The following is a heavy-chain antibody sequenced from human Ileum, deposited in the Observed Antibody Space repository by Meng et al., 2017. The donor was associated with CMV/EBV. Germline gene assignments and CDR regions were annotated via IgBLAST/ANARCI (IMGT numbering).Heavy chain of an antibody. CDR2: IWYDGSKQ. V-gene: IGHV3-33*01. J-gene: IGHJ4*02. D-gene: IGHD1-26*01. CDR1: GFTFSSYG. CDR3: ARSSPMYSPDGY. Sequence: GALRLSCETSGFTFSSYGMHWVRQAPGEGLEWVGVIWYDGSKQYYADSVKGRFTISRDDSKNTVYLQMNSLKAEDTAVYYCARSSPMYSPDGYRVQGTLVTVSS.